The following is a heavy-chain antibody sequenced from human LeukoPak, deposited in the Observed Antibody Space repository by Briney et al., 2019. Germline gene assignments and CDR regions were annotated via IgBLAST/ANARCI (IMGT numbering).Heavy chain of an antibody. CDR1: GGSISTYY. CDR2: IYYSGST. D-gene: IGHD3-3*01. CDR3: ARVRDFWSGYYKYYFDY. J-gene: IGHJ4*02. V-gene: IGHV4-4*07. Sequence: SETLSLTCTVSGGSISTYYWSWIRQPAGKGLEWIGSIYYSGSTYYNPSLKSRVTISVDTSKNQFSLKLSSVTAADTAVYYCARVRDFWSGYYKYYFDYWGQGTLVTVSS.